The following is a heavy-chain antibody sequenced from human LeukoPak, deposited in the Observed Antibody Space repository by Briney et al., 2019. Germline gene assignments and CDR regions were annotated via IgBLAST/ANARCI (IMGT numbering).Heavy chain of an antibody. J-gene: IGHJ4*02. CDR1: GGSIDPYY. D-gene: IGHD3-10*01. V-gene: IGHV4-59*08. Sequence: SETLSLTCTVSGGSIDPYYWSWIRQPPGKGLESIGYISYSGSTNYNPSLKSRVTISVDRSKNQFSLRLNSVTVADTAVYYCARFGSDSLGYKYYFDNWGQGTLATVSS. CDR3: ARFGSDSLGYKYYFDN. CDR2: ISYSGST.